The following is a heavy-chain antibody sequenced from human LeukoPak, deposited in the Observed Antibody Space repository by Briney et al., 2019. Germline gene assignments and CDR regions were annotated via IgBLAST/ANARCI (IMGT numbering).Heavy chain of an antibody. Sequence: PGGSLRLSCAASGFTFSRYGMHWVRQAPAKGLEWVAVIWYDGSKKNYAVSVKGRFTISRDNSKNTLYLQMNSLRGDDTGMYFCAKDSSSSNYYYGLDVWGQGTSVTVSS. CDR3: AKDSSSSNYYYGLDV. CDR2: IWYDGSKK. J-gene: IGHJ6*02. V-gene: IGHV3-30*02. D-gene: IGHD6-13*01. CDR1: GFTFSRYG.